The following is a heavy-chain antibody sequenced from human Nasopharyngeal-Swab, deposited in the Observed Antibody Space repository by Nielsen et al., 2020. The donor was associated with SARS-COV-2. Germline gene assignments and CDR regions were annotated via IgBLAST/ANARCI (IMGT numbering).Heavy chain of an antibody. CDR1: GDSVSSNSAA. Sequence: SQTLSLTGAISGDSVSSNSAAWNWIRQSPSRGLEWLGRTYYRSKWYNDYAVSVKSRITINPDTSKNQFSLQLNSVTPEDTAVYYCARARRTDIVVVPAAPRGYYMDVWGKGTTVTVSS. V-gene: IGHV6-1*01. J-gene: IGHJ6*03. CDR2: TYYRSKWYN. D-gene: IGHD2-2*01. CDR3: ARARRTDIVVVPAAPRGYYMDV.